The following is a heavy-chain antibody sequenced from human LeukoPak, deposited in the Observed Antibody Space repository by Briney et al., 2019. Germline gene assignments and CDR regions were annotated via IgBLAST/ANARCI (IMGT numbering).Heavy chain of an antibody. CDR1: GYTFTNYG. V-gene: IGHV1-18*01. CDR3: ARDPGIYYHDSSGRFDY. Sequence: ASVKVSCKASGYTFTNYGLSWVRQAPGQGLEWMGWISGFNGITTYAQRLQGRVTMTTDTSTNTAYMELRSLRSDDTAVYYCARDPGIYYHDSSGRFDYWGQGALVTVSS. CDR2: ISGFNGIT. D-gene: IGHD3-22*01. J-gene: IGHJ4*02.